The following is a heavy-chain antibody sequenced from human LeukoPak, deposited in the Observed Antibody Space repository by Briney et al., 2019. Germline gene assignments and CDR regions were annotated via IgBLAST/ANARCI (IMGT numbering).Heavy chain of an antibody. CDR1: GFTFSSYW. CDR2: IKQDGSEK. D-gene: IGHD3-10*01. V-gene: IGHV3-7*01. CDR3: ARESYGSGSNAFDI. Sequence: GGSLRLSCAASGFTFSSYWMSCVRQAPGKGLEWMANIKQDGSEKYYVDSVKGRFTISRDNAKNSLYLQMNSLRAEDTAVYYCARESYGSGSNAFDIWGQGTMVTVSS. J-gene: IGHJ3*02.